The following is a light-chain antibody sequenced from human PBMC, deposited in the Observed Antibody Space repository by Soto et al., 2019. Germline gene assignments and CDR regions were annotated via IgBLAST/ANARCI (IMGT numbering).Light chain of an antibody. Sequence: QSALTQPASVSGSLGQSITISCSGNSSDVGPYNYVSWYQQYPGKAPKLIIYEVNKRPSGVSDRFSGSKSGNTASLTVSGLQAEDEADYFCSSFVHGTSYVFGTGTKVTVL. J-gene: IGLJ1*01. V-gene: IGLV2-8*01. CDR2: EVN. CDR3: SSFVHGTSYV. CDR1: SSDVGPYNY.